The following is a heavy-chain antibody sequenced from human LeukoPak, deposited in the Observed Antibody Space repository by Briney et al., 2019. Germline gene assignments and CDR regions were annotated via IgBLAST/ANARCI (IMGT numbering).Heavy chain of an antibody. CDR1: GGSIRSSNYY. CDR2: IYYSGSS. V-gene: IGHV4-39*01. Sequence: SETLSLICTVSGGSIRSSNYYWGWLRQPPGTGRECIGSIYYSGSSYYNPSLNSRVTISVDTSKNQFSLKLTSVTAADTAVYYCARHRDCGSGTSYYEAFDHWGQGTLVIVSS. D-gene: IGHD2-21*01. CDR3: ARHRDCGSGTSYYEAFDH. J-gene: IGHJ3*01.